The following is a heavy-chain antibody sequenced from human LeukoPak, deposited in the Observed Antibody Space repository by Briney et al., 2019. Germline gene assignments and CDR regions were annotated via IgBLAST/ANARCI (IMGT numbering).Heavy chain of an antibody. CDR2: MYLSGTT. V-gene: IGHV4-4*02. Sequence: SETLSLTCTVSGDSINSLDLWSWVRQPPGKGLEWIGEMYLSGTTHSNPSVKSRVTISIDKSKNQFFLNLSSVTAADTAVYYCARGGHRSWFDPWGQGTLVTVSS. CDR3: ARGGHRSWFDP. CDR1: GDSINSLDL. J-gene: IGHJ5*02.